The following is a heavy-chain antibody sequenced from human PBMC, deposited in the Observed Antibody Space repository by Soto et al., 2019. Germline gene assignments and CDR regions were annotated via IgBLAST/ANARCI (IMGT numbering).Heavy chain of an antibody. CDR3: AKGAEWGDDFWNAYYRFYYYMDV. CDR2: ISYDGSNK. J-gene: IGHJ6*03. V-gene: IGHV3-30*18. Sequence: QVQLVESGGGVVQPGRSLRLSCEASGFNFSNFGMHWVRQAPGKGLEWVAVISYDGSNKYYVDSVKGRFTISRDTSKRTLYMEMNSLRTEDTAVYYCAKGAEWGDDFWNAYYRFYYYMDVWGKGTTVTVSS. D-gene: IGHD3-3*01. CDR1: GFNFSNFG.